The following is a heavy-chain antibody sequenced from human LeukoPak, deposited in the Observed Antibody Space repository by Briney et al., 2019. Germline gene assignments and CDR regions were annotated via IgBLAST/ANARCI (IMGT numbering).Heavy chain of an antibody. J-gene: IGHJ6*03. V-gene: IGHV1-2*06. Sequence: ASVKVSCKASGYTFTGYYMHWVRKAPGQGLEWMGRINPNSGGTNYAQKFQGRVTMTRDTSISTAYMELSRLRSDDTAVYYCARAEGAYYYYYMDVWGKGTTVTVSS. CDR3: ARAEGAYYYYYMDV. CDR1: GYTFTGYY. CDR2: INPNSGGT. D-gene: IGHD3-16*01.